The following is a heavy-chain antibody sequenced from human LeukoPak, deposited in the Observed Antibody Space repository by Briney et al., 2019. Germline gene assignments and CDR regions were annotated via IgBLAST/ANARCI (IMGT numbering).Heavy chain of an antibody. CDR2: ISDGGGYT. Sequence: PGGSLRLSCAVSGFTFSSYAMSCVRQAPGKGLECVSAISDGGGYTYYEDSVEGRFTISRDNSKNTLYLQMNSLRAEDTAVYYCAKSASPLTGYYRFDYWGQGTLVTVSS. V-gene: IGHV3-23*01. CDR1: GFTFSSYA. J-gene: IGHJ4*02. D-gene: IGHD3-9*01. CDR3: AKSASPLTGYYRFDY.